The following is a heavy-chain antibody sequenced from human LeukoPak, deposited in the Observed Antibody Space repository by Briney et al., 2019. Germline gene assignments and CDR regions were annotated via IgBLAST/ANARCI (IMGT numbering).Heavy chain of an antibody. CDR1: GFILSSYS. Sequence: AGGSLRLSCAASGFILSSYSMNWVRQAPGKGLEWVSYISSSSSTIYYADSVKGRFTISRDNAKNSLYLQMNSLRAEDTAVYYCARDLVYGDYPYYFDYWGQGTLVTVSS. CDR3: ARDLVYGDYPYYFDY. CDR2: ISSSSSTI. D-gene: IGHD4-17*01. J-gene: IGHJ4*02. V-gene: IGHV3-48*01.